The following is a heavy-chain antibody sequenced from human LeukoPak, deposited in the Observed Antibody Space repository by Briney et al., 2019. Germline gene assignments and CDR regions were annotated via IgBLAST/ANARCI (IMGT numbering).Heavy chain of an antibody. CDR2: INPNSGGT. CDR3: ARPAKAAAGTPPHFDY. D-gene: IGHD6-13*01. V-gene: IGHV1-2*02. Sequence: GASVKVSCKASGYTFTGYYMHWVRQAPGQGLEWMGWINPNSGGTNYAQKFQGRVTMTRDTSISTAYMELSRLRSDDTAVYYCARPAKAAAGTPPHFDYWGQGTLVTVSS. J-gene: IGHJ4*02. CDR1: GYTFTGYY.